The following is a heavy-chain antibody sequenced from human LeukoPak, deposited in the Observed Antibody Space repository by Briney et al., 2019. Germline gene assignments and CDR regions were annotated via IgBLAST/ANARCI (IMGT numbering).Heavy chain of an antibody. J-gene: IGHJ4*02. CDR3: ASPRYYYGSGSYYYYY. V-gene: IGHV1-69*05. CDR1: GGTFSSYA. D-gene: IGHD3-10*01. CDR2: IIPIFGTA. Sequence: GASVKVSCKASGGTFSSYAISWVRQAPGQGLECMGGIIPIFGTANYAQKFQGRVTITTDESTSTAYMEPSSLRSEDTAVYYCASPRYYYGSGSYYYYYWGQGTLVTVSS.